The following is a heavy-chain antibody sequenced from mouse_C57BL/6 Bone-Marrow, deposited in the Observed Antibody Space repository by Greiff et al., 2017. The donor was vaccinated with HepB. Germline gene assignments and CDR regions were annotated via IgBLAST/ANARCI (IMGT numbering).Heavy chain of an antibody. CDR1: GFSFNTYA. J-gene: IGHJ3*01. D-gene: IGHD3-2*02. CDR3: VREGSGYEGFAY. CDR2: IRSKSNNYAT. Sequence: EVQLVESGGGLVQPKGSLKLSCAASGFSFNTYAMNWVRQAPGKGLEWVARIRSKSNNYATYYADSVKDRFTISRDDSESMLYLQMNNLKTEDTAMYYCVREGSGYEGFAYWGQGTLVTVSA. V-gene: IGHV10-1*01.